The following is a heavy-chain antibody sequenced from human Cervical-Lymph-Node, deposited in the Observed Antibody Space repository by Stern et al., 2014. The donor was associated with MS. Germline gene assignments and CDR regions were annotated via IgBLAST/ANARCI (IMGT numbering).Heavy chain of an antibody. Sequence: QVTLRESGPVLVKSTETLTVTCTGSGYSLRKAGMGGSGIRQPPGKAPEWLVHTFQNDEKSYRTSLKSRLTISKDTSKSQVVLTMTNMDPLDTATYYCARTLLLLFGDFSSRWFDPWGQGTLVTVSS. CDR3: ARTLLLLFGDFSSRWFDP. CDR2: TFQNDEK. CDR1: GYSLRKAGMG. D-gene: IGHD3-10*01. J-gene: IGHJ5*02. V-gene: IGHV2-26*01.